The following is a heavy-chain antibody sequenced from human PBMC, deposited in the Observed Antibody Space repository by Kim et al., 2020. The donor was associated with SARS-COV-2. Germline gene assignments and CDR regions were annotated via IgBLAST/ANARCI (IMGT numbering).Heavy chain of an antibody. CDR3: VRGSGWYVY. D-gene: IGHD6-19*01. J-gene: IGHJ4*02. Sequence: GGSLRLSCAASGFTFSDYYMSWIRQAPGKGLEWVSKIRSSSNSIYYTDSVKGRFTISGDNAKNSVYLQMNSLRVEDTAVYYCVRGSGWYVYWGQGTLVTVSS. CDR2: IRSSSNSI. V-gene: IGHV3-11*01. CDR1: GFTFSDYY.